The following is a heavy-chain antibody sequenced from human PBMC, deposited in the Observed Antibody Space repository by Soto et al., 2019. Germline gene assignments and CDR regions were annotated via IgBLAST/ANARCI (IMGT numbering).Heavy chain of an antibody. CDR3: AINPGGLRGNFDY. V-gene: IGHV4-34*01. CDR1: GGSFSGYY. D-gene: IGHD4-17*01. J-gene: IGHJ4*02. Sequence: SETLSLTCAVYGGSFSGYYWSWIRQPPGKGLEWIGEINHSGSTNYNPSLKSRVTISVDTSKNQFSLKLSSVTAADTAVYYCAINPGGLRGNFDYWGQGTLVTVSS. CDR2: INHSGST.